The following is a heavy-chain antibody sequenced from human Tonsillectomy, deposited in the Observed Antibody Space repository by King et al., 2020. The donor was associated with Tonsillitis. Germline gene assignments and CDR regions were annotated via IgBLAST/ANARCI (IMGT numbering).Heavy chain of an antibody. CDR2: ISRSGSTI. D-gene: IGHD4-17*01. V-gene: IGHV3-11*01. CDR3: ASVYGDYDLYYYYGLDV. CDR1: GFTFSDSY. Sequence: VQLVESGGGLVKPRGSLRLSCAASGFTFSDSYMSWIRQAPGKGLEWVSYISRSGSTIHYADSVKGRFTISRDNAKNSLYLQMNSLRAEDTAVYFCASVYGDYDLYYYYGLDVWGQGTTVTVSS. J-gene: IGHJ6*02.